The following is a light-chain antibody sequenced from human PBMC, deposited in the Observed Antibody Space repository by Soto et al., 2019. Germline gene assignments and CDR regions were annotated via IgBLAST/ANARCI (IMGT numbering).Light chain of an antibody. V-gene: IGLV2-14*03. CDR2: KVS. CDR1: SDDVGAYNL. Sequence: QSVLTQPASVSGSPGQSITISCTGTSDDVGAYNLVSWYQQHPGQAPKVLIYKVSNRPSGVSNRFSGSKSGNTASLTISGLQAEDDAIYFCSSYTSNSRVFGTGTKVTV. J-gene: IGLJ1*01. CDR3: SSYTSNSRV.